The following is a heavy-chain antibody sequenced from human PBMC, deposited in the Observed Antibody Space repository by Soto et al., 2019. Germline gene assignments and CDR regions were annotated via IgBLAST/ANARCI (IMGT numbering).Heavy chain of an antibody. CDR3: ARDRGGWPDS. CDR1: GFSVSNNY. V-gene: IGHV3-66*01. CDR2: VYGGDKT. Sequence: VQLVESGGGLVQPGGSLRLSCAASGFSVSNNYMSWVRQTPGKGLEWLSVVYGGDKTYYADSVKGRFTISRDSSKNTFYLQMNSLRAEDTAVYYCARDRGGWPDSWGQGALVTVSS. D-gene: IGHD6-19*01. J-gene: IGHJ4*02.